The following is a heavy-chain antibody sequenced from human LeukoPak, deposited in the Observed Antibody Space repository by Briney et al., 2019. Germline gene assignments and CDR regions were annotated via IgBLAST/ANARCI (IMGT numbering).Heavy chain of an antibody. Sequence: GGSLRLSCAASGFTFSDHYMDWVRQAPGKGLEWVGRIRNKANSYTTEYGASVKNRFKISRDDSKRSLYLEMNRMKSEETGVYYCVRAGIVTTPYFFDYWGQGTLVIVSS. CDR3: VRAGIVTTPYFFDY. V-gene: IGHV3-72*01. D-gene: IGHD5-12*01. CDR1: GFTFSDHY. J-gene: IGHJ4*02. CDR2: IRNKANSYTT.